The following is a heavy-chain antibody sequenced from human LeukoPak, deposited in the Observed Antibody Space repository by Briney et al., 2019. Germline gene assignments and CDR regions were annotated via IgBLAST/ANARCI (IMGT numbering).Heavy chain of an antibody. Sequence: GGSLRLSCAASGFTFSSYSMNWVRQAPGKGLEWVSSISSSGTYRYYADSAKGRFTISRDNAKNSLYLQMNSLRAEDTAVYSCARVGNNTSGYWGQGTLDTVSS. CDR2: ISSSGTYR. V-gene: IGHV3-21*01. CDR1: GFTFSSYS. D-gene: IGHD1-14*01. CDR3: ARVGNNTSGY. J-gene: IGHJ4*02.